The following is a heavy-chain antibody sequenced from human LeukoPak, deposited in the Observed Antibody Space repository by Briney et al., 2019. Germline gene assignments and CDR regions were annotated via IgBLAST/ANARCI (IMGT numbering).Heavy chain of an antibody. D-gene: IGHD6-19*01. Sequence: PGGSLRLSCAASGFTFSSFAMNWVRQGPGKGLEWVSTMSGSGSRTYYADSVKGRFTISRDNSKNTLYLQMNSLRAEDTAIYYCAKWAAVAADTRDYFDYWGQGTLVTVSS. CDR2: MSGSGSRT. V-gene: IGHV3-23*01. CDR1: GFTFSSFA. CDR3: AKWAAVAADTRDYFDY. J-gene: IGHJ4*02.